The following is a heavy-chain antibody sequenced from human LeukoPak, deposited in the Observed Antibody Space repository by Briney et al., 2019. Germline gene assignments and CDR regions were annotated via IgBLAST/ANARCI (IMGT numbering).Heavy chain of an antibody. D-gene: IGHD6-19*01. V-gene: IGHV3-53*01. CDR2: IYKSGNT. Sequence: PGGSLRLSCAASGFTVSSNDMTWVRQAPGKGLEWVSVIYKSGNTFYSASVKGRFTISRDNAKNAVYLQMDSLRAEDTAVYYCARYPSGSYFDSWGQGTLVTVSS. CDR1: GFTVSSND. J-gene: IGHJ4*02. CDR3: ARYPSGSYFDS.